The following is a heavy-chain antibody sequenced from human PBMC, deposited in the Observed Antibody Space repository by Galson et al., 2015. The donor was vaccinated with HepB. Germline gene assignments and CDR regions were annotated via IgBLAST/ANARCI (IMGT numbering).Heavy chain of an antibody. D-gene: IGHD1-26*01. Sequence: SGFNFRSHVMTWVRQAPGKGLEWVSSLSGSGAITYYADSVKGRFTISRDNSQNRIFLHMNRLRAEDTALYYCAKGSVSGTYVPTYSDSWGQGTLVTVSS. CDR1: GFNFRSHV. V-gene: IGHV3-23*01. J-gene: IGHJ4*02. CDR2: LSGSGAIT. CDR3: AKGSVSGTYVPTYSDS.